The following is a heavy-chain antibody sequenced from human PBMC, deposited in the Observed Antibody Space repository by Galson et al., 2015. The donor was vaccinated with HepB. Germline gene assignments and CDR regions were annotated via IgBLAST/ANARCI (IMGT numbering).Heavy chain of an antibody. D-gene: IGHD5-12*01. J-gene: IGHJ4*02. CDR3: VKDSGMGSAWHVLEH. CDR1: GFNFGSYG. Sequence: SLRLSCAASGFNFGSYGMHWVRQAPGKGLEWVAVTWYDGTDKKYEESVKGRFTISRDNSKNTLYLQMNSVRVEDTAVYYCVKDSGMGSAWHVLEHWGQGALVTFSS. CDR2: TWYDGTDK. V-gene: IGHV3-33*06.